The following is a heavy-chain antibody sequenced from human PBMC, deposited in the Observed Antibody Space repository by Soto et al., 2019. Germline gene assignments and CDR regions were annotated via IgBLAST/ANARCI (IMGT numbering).Heavy chain of an antibody. CDR1: GGTFSSYT. CDR3: ARLGYDILTGTGAFDI. V-gene: IGHV1-69*02. CDR2: IIPILGIA. Sequence: QVQLVQSGAEVKKPGSSVKVSCKASGGTFSSYTISWVRQAPGQGLEWMGRIIPILGIANYAQKFQGRVTITADKSTSTAYMELSSLRSEDTAVYYCARLGYDILTGTGAFDIWGQGTMVTVSS. J-gene: IGHJ3*02. D-gene: IGHD3-9*01.